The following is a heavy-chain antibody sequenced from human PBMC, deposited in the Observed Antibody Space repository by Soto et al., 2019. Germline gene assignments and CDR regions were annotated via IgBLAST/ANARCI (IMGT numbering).Heavy chain of an antibody. CDR2: INHSGST. J-gene: IGHJ6*02. D-gene: IGHD6-19*01. V-gene: IGHV4-39*07. Sequence: PSETLSLTCTVSGGSISSGGYYWSWIRQPPGKGLEWIGEINHSGSTNYNPSLKSRVTISVDTSKNQFSLKLSSVTAADTAVYYCARGPIAVAGTPAWGMDVWGQGTTVTVSS. CDR3: ARGPIAVAGTPAWGMDV. CDR1: GGSISSGGYY.